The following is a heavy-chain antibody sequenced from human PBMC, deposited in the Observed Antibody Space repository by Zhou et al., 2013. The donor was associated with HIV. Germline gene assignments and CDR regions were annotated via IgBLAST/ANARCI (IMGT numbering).Heavy chain of an antibody. V-gene: IGHV3-74*01. CDR2: IHRDGSST. D-gene: IGHD2-21*02. CDR3: ARGENGGNSHFDS. Sequence: EVQLVESGGGLVQPGGSLRLSCAASGFTFSSYWMHWVRQAPGKGLVWVSRIHRDGSSTTYADSVKGRFTISRDNAKNTLYLQMNSLGAEDTAVYYCARGENGGNSHFDSWGQGTLVTVSS. J-gene: IGHJ4*02. CDR1: GFTFSSYW.